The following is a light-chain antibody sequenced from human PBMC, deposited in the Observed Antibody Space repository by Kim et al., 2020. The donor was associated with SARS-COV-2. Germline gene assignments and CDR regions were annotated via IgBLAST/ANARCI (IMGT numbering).Light chain of an antibody. J-gene: IGLJ3*02. CDR2: DVS. CDR3: NSYTSSSTPVV. Sequence: QSALTQPASVSGSPGQSITISCTGTSSDVGGYSYVSWYQQHPGKAPKLMIYDVSYRPSGVSNRFSGSKSANTASLTISGLQAEDEAVYYCNSYTSSSTPVVFGGGTQLTVL. CDR1: SSDVGGYSY. V-gene: IGLV2-14*03.